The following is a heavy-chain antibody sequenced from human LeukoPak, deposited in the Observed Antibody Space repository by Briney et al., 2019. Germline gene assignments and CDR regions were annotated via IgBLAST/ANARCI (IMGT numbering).Heavy chain of an antibody. CDR3: ARGVVITRIVVLYAFDI. Sequence: SVKVSCKASGGTFSSYAISWVRQAPGQGLEWMGGIIPIFGTANYAQKFQGRVTMTRDMSTSTVYMELSSLRSEDTAVYYCARGVVITRIVVLYAFDIWGQGTMVTVSS. CDR1: GGTFSSYA. CDR2: IIPIFGTA. D-gene: IGHD3-22*01. V-gene: IGHV1-69*05. J-gene: IGHJ3*02.